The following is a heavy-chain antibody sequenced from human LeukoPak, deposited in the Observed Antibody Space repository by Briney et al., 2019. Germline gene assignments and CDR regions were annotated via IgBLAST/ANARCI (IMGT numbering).Heavy chain of an antibody. V-gene: IGHV1-2*06. Sequence: ASVKVSCKASGYTFTSYDINWVRQATGQGLEWMGRINPNSGGTNYAQKFQGRVTMTRDTSISTAYMELSRLRSDDTAVYYCARWSVPAAIGCVDYWGQGTLVTVSS. CDR2: INPNSGGT. D-gene: IGHD2-2*02. CDR1: GYTFTSYD. J-gene: IGHJ4*02. CDR3: ARWSVPAAIGCVDY.